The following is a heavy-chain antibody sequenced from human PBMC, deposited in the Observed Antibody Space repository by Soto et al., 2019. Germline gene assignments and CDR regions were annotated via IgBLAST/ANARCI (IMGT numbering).Heavy chain of an antibody. D-gene: IGHD5-12*01. CDR3: VSWVAPHFDY. CDR2: IAPIGYST. CDR1: GLTFRNHA. J-gene: IGHJ4*02. V-gene: IGHV3-23*01. Sequence: EVQLLESGGGLVQPGGSLRLSCAVSGLTFRNHAMSWVRQAPGKGLEWVSTIAPIGYSTHYAGSVEGRFTIYRDESKSTLARQMNSLRADDTAVYYCVSWVAPHFDYWGQGTLVAVSS.